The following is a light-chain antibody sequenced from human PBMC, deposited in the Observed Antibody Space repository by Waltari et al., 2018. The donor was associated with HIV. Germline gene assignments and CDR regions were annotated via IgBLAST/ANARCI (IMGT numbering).Light chain of an antibody. Sequence: QSALTHPAPVSGFPGQSITISCTGTSSHGGGDNYVSWYQQHPGKAPKLMIYDITNRPPGVSNRFSGSKSGNTASLTISVLQLEDEAYYYCSSYTSSSTWVFGGGTKLTVL. J-gene: IGLJ3*02. CDR1: SSHGGGDNY. CDR2: DIT. CDR3: SSYTSSSTWV. V-gene: IGLV2-14*03.